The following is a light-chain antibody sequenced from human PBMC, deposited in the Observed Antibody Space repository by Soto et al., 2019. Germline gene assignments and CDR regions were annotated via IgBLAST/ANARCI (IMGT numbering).Light chain of an antibody. J-gene: IGKJ4*01. Sequence: EIVLTQSPGTLSLSPGERATLSCRASQSIRSNYLAWYQQRPGQAPRLLIYGGSTRATGIPDRFSGSGSGTDFTLTISRLEPEDFAVYYCQKYGTSRTFGGGTKVDIK. CDR3: QKYGTSRT. CDR2: GGS. CDR1: QSIRSNY. V-gene: IGKV3-20*01.